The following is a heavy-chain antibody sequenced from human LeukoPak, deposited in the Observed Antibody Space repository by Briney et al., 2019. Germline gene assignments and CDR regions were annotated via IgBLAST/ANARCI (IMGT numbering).Heavy chain of an antibody. J-gene: IGHJ4*02. CDR1: GFTFTNYG. CDR3: ARSLKWNLVGFDY. CDR2: INNSGGNT. Sequence: RGSLRLSCAASGFTFTNYGMNWVRQAPGKGLEWVSVINNSGGNTFYADSVKGRFIISRDNSKNTLYLQMSRLRAEDTAVYYCARSLKWNLVGFDYWGQGTLVTVST. D-gene: IGHD1-1*01. V-gene: IGHV3-23*01.